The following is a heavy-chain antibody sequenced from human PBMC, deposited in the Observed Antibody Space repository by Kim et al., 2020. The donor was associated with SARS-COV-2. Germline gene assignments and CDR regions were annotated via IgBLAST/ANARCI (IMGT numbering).Heavy chain of an antibody. CDR3: ARFLLWFGELSSNRYYYGMDV. V-gene: IGHV4-59*01. CDR1: GGSISSYY. D-gene: IGHD3-10*01. Sequence: SETLSLTCTVSGGSISSYYWSWIRQPPGKGLEWIGYIYYSGSTNYNPSLKSRVTISVDTSKNQFSLKLSSVTAADTAVYYCARFLLWFGELSSNRYYYGMDVWGQGTTVTVSS. J-gene: IGHJ6*02. CDR2: IYYSGST.